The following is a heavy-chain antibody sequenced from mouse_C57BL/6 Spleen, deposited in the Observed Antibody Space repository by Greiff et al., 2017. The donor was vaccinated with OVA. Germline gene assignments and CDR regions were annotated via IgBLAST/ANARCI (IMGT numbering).Heavy chain of an antibody. D-gene: IGHD2-5*01. J-gene: IGHJ2*01. CDR3: ARSYSNPLFDY. V-gene: IGHV1-52*01. CDR2: IDPSDSET. CDR1: GYTFTSYW. Sequence: QVQLKQPGAELVRPGSSVKLSCKASGYTFTSYWMHWVKQRPIQGLEWIGNIDPSDSETHYNQKFKDKATLTVDKSSSTAYMQLSSLTSEDSAVYYCARSYSNPLFDYWGQGTTLTVSS.